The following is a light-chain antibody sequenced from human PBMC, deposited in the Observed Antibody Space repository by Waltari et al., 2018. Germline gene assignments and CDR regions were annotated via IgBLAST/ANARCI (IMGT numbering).Light chain of an antibody. CDR2: KND. CDR3: AAWDDSLNGWE. V-gene: IGLV1-47*01. Sequence: QSVLTQPPSTSGTPGQGVTISCSGGSSNIGSNYVYWYLQVPGTAPKLLMIKNDQRPSGVPDRISGSKSGTSASLAINGLRSDDEGDYYCAAWDDSLNGWEFGGGTKVTVL. J-gene: IGLJ2*01. CDR1: SSNIGSNY.